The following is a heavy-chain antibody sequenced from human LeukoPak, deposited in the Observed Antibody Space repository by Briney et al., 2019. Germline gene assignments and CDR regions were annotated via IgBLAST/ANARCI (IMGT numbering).Heavy chain of an antibody. V-gene: IGHV3-21*01. D-gene: IGHD6-13*01. CDR2: ISSSGSYI. J-gene: IGHJ4*02. Sequence: GGSLRLSCAASRFTFSSYSMNWVRQAPGKGLEWVSSISSSGSYIYYADSVKGRFTISRDNAKNSLYLQMNSLRAEDTAVYYCARLAAAGLFDYWGQGTLVTVSS. CDR1: RFTFSSYS. CDR3: ARLAAAGLFDY.